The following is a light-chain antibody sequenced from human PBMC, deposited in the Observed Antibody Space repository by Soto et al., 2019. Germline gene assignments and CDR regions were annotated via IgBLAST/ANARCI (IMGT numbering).Light chain of an antibody. CDR2: VAS. CDR3: QEFSRYPLS. CDR1: QSVSNNY. J-gene: IGKJ4*01. Sequence: IELSLSPGTLSLSPAKRATLSCRASQSVSNNYLAWYQQKPGQAPRLLIYVASNRATGIPDRFSGSGSGTDFTLTISCLEPEDFAVYYCQEFSRYPLSFGEGTKVDIK. V-gene: IGKV3-20*01.